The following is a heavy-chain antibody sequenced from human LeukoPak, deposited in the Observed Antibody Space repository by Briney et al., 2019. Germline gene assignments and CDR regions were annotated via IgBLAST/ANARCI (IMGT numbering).Heavy chain of an antibody. Sequence: GGSLRLSCAASRFTFSSYAMHWVRQAPGKGLEWVAVISYDGSNKYYADSVKGRFTISRDNSKNTLYLQMNSLRAEDTAVYYCARAESWNYGFNYWGQGTLITVSS. CDR3: ARAESWNYGFNY. J-gene: IGHJ4*02. D-gene: IGHD1-7*01. CDR2: ISYDGSNK. V-gene: IGHV3-30*04. CDR1: RFTFSSYA.